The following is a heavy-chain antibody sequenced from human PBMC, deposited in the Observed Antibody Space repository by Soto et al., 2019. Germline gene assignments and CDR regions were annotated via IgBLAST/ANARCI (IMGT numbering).Heavy chain of an antibody. CDR1: GFTFSSYW. D-gene: IGHD5-12*01. Sequence: GGSLRLSCAASGFTFSSYWMSWVRQAPGKGQEWVANIKQDGSEKYYVDSVKGRFTISRDNAKNSLYLQMNSLRAEDTAVYYCARSGVATIVGGDYWGQGTLVTVSS. CDR2: IKQDGSEK. CDR3: ARSGVATIVGGDY. V-gene: IGHV3-7*05. J-gene: IGHJ4*02.